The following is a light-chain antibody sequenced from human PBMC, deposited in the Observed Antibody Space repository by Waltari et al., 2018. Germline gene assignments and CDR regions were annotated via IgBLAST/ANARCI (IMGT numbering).Light chain of an antibody. CDR3: QQGNSFPPT. CDR1: QGISTR. V-gene: IGKV1-12*01. CDR2: DAS. J-gene: IGKJ1*01. Sequence: DIQMPQSPSSVSASVGDSVTITCRASQGISTRLAWYQQKPGKAPRLLIYDASSLQSGVPSRFSGSGSGTDFTLTISSLQPEDFATYSCQQGNSFPPTFGQGTKVEI.